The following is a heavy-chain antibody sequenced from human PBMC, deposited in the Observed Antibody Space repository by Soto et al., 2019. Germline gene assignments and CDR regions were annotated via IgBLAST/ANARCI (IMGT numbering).Heavy chain of an antibody. CDR1: GFTFSSYS. D-gene: IGHD3-10*01. J-gene: IGHJ6*02. V-gene: IGHV3-21*01. CDR3: AKMVRGYGMDV. Sequence: EVQLVESGGGLVKPGGSLRLSCAASGFTFSSYSMNWVRQAPGKGLEWVSSISSSSSYIYYADSVKGRFTISRDNAKNSLYLQMNRLRAEDTAVYYCAKMVRGYGMDVWGQGRTVTVSS. CDR2: ISSSSSYI.